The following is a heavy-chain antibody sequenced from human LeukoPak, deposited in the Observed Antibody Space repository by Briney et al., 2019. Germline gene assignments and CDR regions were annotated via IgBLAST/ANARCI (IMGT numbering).Heavy chain of an antibody. CDR3: ARTEYSSSSDWFDP. J-gene: IGHJ5*02. CDR1: GFSLSNARMG. V-gene: IGHV2-26*01. Sequence: SGPVLVKPIETLTLTCTVSGFSLSNARMGVSWIRQPPGKALEWLAHIFSNDEKSYSTSLKSRLTISKDTSKSQVVLTMTNMDPVDTATYYCARTEYSSSSDWFDPWGQGTLVTVSS. D-gene: IGHD6-6*01. CDR2: IFSNDEK.